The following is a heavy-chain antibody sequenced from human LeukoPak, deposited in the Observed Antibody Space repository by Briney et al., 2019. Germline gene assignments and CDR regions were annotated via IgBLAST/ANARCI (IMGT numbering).Heavy chain of an antibody. CDR3: ARFGITVVRGGKYYFDY. CDR2: IYYSGAT. V-gene: IGHV4-59*08. J-gene: IGHJ4*02. CDR1: GGSISNYY. D-gene: IGHD3-10*01. Sequence: AETLSLTCTVSGGSISNYYWSWIRQPPGKGLEWIGHIYYSGATKYNPSLKSRITISVDTSKNQFSLMLSSVTAADTAVYYCARFGITVVRGGKYYFDYWGQGTLVTVSS.